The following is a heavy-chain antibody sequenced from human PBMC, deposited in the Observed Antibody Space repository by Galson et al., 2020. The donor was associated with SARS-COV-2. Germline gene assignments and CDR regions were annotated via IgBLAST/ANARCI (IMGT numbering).Heavy chain of an antibody. D-gene: IGHD2-2*01. Sequence: SGPTLVKPTQTLTLTCTFSGLSLSTSGMCVSRIRQPPGKALEWLALIDWDDDKYYSTSLKTRLTISKDTSKNQVVLTMTNMDPVDTATYYCARHLAGQSPPENWYFDLWGRGTLVTVSS. CDR3: ARHLAGQSPPENWYFDL. CDR1: GLSLSTSGMC. J-gene: IGHJ2*01. CDR2: IDWDDDK. V-gene: IGHV2-70*01.